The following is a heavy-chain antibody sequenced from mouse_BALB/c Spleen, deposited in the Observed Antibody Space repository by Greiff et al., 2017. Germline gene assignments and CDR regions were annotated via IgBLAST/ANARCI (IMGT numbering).Heavy chain of an antibody. CDR3: ARWDDYPAWFAY. J-gene: IGHJ3*01. CDR2: INPGSGGT. V-gene: IGHV1-54*01. CDR1: GYAFTNYL. D-gene: IGHD2-4*01. Sequence: QVQLQQSGAELVRPGTSVKVSCKASGYAFTNYLIEWVKQRPGQGLEWIGVINPGSGGTNYNEKFKGKATLTADKSSSTAYMQLSSLTSDDSAVYYCARWDDYPAWFAYWGQGTLVTVSA.